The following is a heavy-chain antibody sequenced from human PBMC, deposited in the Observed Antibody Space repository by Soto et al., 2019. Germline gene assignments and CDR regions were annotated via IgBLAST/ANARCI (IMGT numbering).Heavy chain of an antibody. Sequence: ASETLSLTCTVSGGSISSFYWSWIRQPPGKGLEWIGYIYYSGGTNYNPSLKSRVTISVDTSKNQFSLKLSSVAAADTAVYFCTRGGIYYYDSSGYYDYWGQGALVTVSS. CDR1: GGSISSFY. CDR3: TRGGIYYYDSSGYYDY. D-gene: IGHD3-22*01. J-gene: IGHJ4*02. V-gene: IGHV4-59*01. CDR2: IYYSGGT.